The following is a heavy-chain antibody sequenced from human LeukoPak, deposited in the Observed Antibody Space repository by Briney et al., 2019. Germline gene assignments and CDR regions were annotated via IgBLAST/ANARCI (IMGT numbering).Heavy chain of an antibody. CDR2: ISPSGDST. CDR1: GLTLSRYA. J-gene: IGHJ6*03. Sequence: TGGSLRLSCAASGLTLSRYAVNWARQAPARGLEWVSYISPSGDSTVYAESVKGRFTISRDNSKNMLYLQMDSLRAEDTAIYYCVKKVYYYMDVWGKGTTVTVSS. CDR3: VKKVYYYMDV. V-gene: IGHV3-23*01.